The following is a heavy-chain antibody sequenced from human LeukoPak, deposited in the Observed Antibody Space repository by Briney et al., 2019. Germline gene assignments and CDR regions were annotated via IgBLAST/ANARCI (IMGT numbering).Heavy chain of an antibody. CDR1: GYTFTGYY. CDR3: ARGGHSLRYFDHYYFDY. D-gene: IGHD3-9*01. J-gene: IGHJ4*02. CDR2: INPNSGGT. V-gene: IGHV1-2*02. Sequence: GASVKVSCKASGYTFTGYYMHWVRQAPRQGLEWMGWINPNSGGTNYAQKFQGRVTMTRDTSISTAYMELSRLRSDDTAVYYCARGGHSLRYFDHYYFDYWGQGTLVTVSS.